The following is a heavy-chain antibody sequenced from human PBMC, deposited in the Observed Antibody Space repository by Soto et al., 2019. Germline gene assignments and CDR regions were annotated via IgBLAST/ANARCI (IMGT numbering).Heavy chain of an antibody. CDR3: AKSRSSSWYYYYGMDV. V-gene: IGHV3-23*01. J-gene: IGHJ6*02. CDR2: ISGSGGST. CDR1: GFTFSSYA. Sequence: PGGSLRLSCAASGFTFSSYAMSWVRQAPGKGLEWVSAISGSGGSTYYADSVKGRFTISRDNSKNTLYLQMNSLRAEGTAVYYCAKSRSSSWYYYYGMDVWGQGTTVTVSS. D-gene: IGHD6-13*01.